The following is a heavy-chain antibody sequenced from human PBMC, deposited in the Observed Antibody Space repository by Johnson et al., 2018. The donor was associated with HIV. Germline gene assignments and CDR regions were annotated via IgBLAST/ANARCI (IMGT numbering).Heavy chain of an antibody. D-gene: IGHD3-22*01. Sequence: QVQLVESGGGLVKPGGSLRLSCAASGFTFSDYYMGWIRQTPGKGLEWVSYISSSGTTVYYADSVKGRFSISRDNAKHSLYLQMNSLRAEDTAVYYCARDRGYLDAFDIWGQGTMVTVSS. V-gene: IGHV3-11*04. CDR3: ARDRGYLDAFDI. CDR1: GFTFSDYY. CDR2: ISSSGTTV. J-gene: IGHJ3*02.